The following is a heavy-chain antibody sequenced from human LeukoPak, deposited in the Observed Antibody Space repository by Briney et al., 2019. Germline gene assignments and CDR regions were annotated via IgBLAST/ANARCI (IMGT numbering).Heavy chain of an antibody. Sequence: PGGSLRLSCAASGFTFSSYAMSWVRQAPGKGLEWVSAISGSGGSTYYADSVKGRFTISRDNAKRSLELHMSSLRVEDTAVYYCATTHHYYDSSGFYYSSDAFDIWGQGTMVTVSS. V-gene: IGHV3-23*01. CDR2: ISGSGGST. CDR3: ATTHHYYDSSGFYYSSDAFDI. J-gene: IGHJ3*02. D-gene: IGHD3-22*01. CDR1: GFTFSSYA.